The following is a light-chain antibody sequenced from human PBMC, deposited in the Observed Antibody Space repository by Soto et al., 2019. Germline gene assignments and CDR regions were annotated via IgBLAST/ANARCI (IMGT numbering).Light chain of an antibody. V-gene: IGKV1-33*01. J-gene: IGKJ3*01. Sequence: DIQMTQSPSSLSASVGDRVTITCQASQDINNYLNWYKQKPGKAPKLLIYHASNLETGVPSRFSGSGSGTDFTVTISSLQPEDIAIYYCQHYDNLPPSFGPGTKVDIK. CDR2: HAS. CDR1: QDINNY. CDR3: QHYDNLPPS.